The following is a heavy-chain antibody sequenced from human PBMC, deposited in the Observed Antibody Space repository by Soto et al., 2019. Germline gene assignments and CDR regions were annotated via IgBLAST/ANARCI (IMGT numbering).Heavy chain of an antibody. D-gene: IGHD5-12*01. CDR3: AREGNLGRWLQPLDF. CDR2: IYYSGST. V-gene: IGHV4-39*07. J-gene: IGHJ4*02. Sequence: PSETLSLTCSVSGASISSNFWGWIRQPPGKGLEWIGSIYYSGSTYYNPSLKSRVTMSVDTSKNQFSLKLISVTAADTAKYFCAREGNLGRWLQPLDFWGQGTLVTVSS. CDR1: GASISSNF.